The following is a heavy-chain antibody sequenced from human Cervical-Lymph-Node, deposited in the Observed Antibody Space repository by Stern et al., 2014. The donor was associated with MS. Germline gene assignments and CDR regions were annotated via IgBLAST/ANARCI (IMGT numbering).Heavy chain of an antibody. D-gene: IGHD5-18*01. CDR2: MYSRGGT. V-gene: IGHV3-53*01. J-gene: IGHJ4*02. Sequence: EVQLVESGGGLIQPGGSLRLSCTASGFSVSTNFMSWVRQAPGQGLEGVSLMYSRGGTNYADSVKGRFTISRDSSKNTLYLQMSDLRAEDTAVYYCARKTDTAVGGDYWGPGTLVTVSS. CDR1: GFSVSTNF. CDR3: ARKTDTAVGGDY.